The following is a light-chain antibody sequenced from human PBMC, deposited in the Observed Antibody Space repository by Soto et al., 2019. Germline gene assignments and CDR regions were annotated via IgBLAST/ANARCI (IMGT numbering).Light chain of an antibody. Sequence: QSALTQPASVSGSPGQSITISCTGTSSDVGDYNYVSWCQQHPGKAPKLMIYEVSNRPSGVSNRFSGSKSGNTASLTISGLQAEDESDYYCSSYTSSSTPLYVFGTGTKLTVL. CDR1: SSDVGDYNY. V-gene: IGLV2-14*01. CDR3: SSYTSSSTPLYV. J-gene: IGLJ1*01. CDR2: EVS.